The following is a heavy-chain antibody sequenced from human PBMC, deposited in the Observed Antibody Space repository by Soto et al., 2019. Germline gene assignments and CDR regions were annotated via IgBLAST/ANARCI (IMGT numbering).Heavy chain of an antibody. CDR3: ATGANFYYDTNRY. CDR2: MSPNGNNQ. CDR1: GFTFSIYA. D-gene: IGHD3-22*01. V-gene: IGHV3-30-3*01. Sequence: LRLSCAAPGFTFSIYALHWVRQAPGKGLEWVAVMSPNGNNQYYADSVKGRFTISRDTSKSTLYLQMTSLRPDDTAVYYCATGANFYYDTNRYWGQGTLVTVSS. J-gene: IGHJ4*02.